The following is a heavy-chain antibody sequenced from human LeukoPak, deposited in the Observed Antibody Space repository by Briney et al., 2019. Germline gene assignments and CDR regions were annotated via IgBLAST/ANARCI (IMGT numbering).Heavy chain of an antibody. CDR2: ISGSGGST. J-gene: IGHJ1*01. V-gene: IGHV3-23*01. Sequence: PGGSLRLSCAASGFTFSSYAMSWVRQAPGKGVEWVSAISGSGGSTYYADCVKGRFTISRDNSKNTLYLQMNSLRAEDTAVYYCAKDGQVTAIPEYFQHWGQGTLVTVSS. CDR1: GFTFSSYA. CDR3: AKDGQVTAIPEYFQH. D-gene: IGHD2-21*02.